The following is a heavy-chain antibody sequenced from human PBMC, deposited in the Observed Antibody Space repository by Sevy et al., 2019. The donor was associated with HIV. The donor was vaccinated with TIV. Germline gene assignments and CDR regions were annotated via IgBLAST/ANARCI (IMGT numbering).Heavy chain of an antibody. CDR2: ISYDGSNK. V-gene: IGHV3-30*18. D-gene: IGHD3-3*01. CDR1: GFTFSSYG. Sequence: GGSLRLSCAASGFTFSSYGMHWVRQAPGKGLEWVAVISYDGSNKYYADSVKGRFTISRDNSKNTLYLQMNNLRAEDTAVYYCAKDQPAFGVVDGMDVWGQGTTVTVSS. J-gene: IGHJ6*02. CDR3: AKDQPAFGVVDGMDV.